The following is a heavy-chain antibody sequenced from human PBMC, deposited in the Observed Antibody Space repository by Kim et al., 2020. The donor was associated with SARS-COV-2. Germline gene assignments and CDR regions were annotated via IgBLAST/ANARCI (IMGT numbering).Heavy chain of an antibody. J-gene: IGHJ3*02. Sequence: GGSLRLSCAASAFTFSNYGMHWVRQAPGKGLEWVANIWYDGSNKYYAHYVKGRFTISRDNSKNTLYLQMNSLRVEDTAVYYCARGSTANAFDIWGQGTMVTVSS. D-gene: IGHD5-18*01. CDR3: ARGSTANAFDI. CDR2: IWYDGSNK. CDR1: AFTFSNYG. V-gene: IGHV3-33*01.